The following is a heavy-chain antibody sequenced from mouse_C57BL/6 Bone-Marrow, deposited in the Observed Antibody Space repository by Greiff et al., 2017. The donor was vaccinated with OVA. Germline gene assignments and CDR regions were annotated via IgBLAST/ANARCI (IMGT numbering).Heavy chain of an antibody. CDR3: TTRGSYWYFDV. J-gene: IGHJ1*03. Sequence: EVHLVESGAELVRPGASVKLSCTASGFNIKDDYMHWVKQRPEQGLEWIGWIDPENGDTEYASKFQGKATITADTSSNTAYLQLSSLTSEDTAVYYCTTRGSYWYFDVWGTGTTVTVSS. CDR2: IDPENGDT. CDR1: GFNIKDDY. D-gene: IGHD1-1*01. V-gene: IGHV14-4*01.